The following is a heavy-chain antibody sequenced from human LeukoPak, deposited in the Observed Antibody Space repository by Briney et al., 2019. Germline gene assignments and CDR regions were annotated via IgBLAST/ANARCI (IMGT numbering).Heavy chain of an antibody. V-gene: IGHV3-9*01. CDR3: ARVLESSGYAFDI. D-gene: IGHD3-22*01. Sequence: GGSLRLSCAASGFTFDDYAMHWVRQAPGKGLEWVSGISWNSGSIGYADSVKGRFTISRDNAKNSLYLQMNSLRSDDTAVYYCARVLESSGYAFDIWGQGTMVTVSS. CDR2: ISWNSGSI. CDR1: GFTFDDYA. J-gene: IGHJ3*02.